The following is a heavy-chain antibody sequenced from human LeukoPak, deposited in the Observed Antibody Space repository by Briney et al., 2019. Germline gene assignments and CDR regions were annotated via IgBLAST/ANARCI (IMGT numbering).Heavy chain of an antibody. CDR3: AKDNVKVTTIRRVPHYMDV. CDR2: IRYDGSNE. V-gene: IGHV3-30*02. CDR1: GFTFSSYG. D-gene: IGHD5-12*01. J-gene: IGHJ6*03. Sequence: GGSLRLSCAASGFTFSSYGIHWVRQAPGKGLEWVSFIRYDGSNEHYADSVKGRFTISRDNSKNTLYLQMSSLTAEDTAVYYCAKDNVKVTTIRRVPHYMDVWGKGATVTISS.